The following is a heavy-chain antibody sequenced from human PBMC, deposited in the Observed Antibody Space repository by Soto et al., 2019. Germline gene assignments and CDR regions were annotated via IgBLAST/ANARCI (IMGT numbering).Heavy chain of an antibody. CDR1: GYTFTSYA. CDR2: INSGGNI. D-gene: IGHD6-19*01. V-gene: IGHV1-3*01. J-gene: IGHJ4*02. Sequence: GASVKVSCKASGYTFTSYAMQWVRQAPGQRLEWMGWINSGGNIKYSQKFQGRVTITRDTSASTAYMELSSLTSGDTAVYYCARASGGWLPFDHWGQGTQVTVSS. CDR3: ARASGGWLPFDH.